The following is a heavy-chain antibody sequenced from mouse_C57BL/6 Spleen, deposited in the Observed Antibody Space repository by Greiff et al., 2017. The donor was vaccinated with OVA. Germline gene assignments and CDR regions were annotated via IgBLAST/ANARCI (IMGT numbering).Heavy chain of an antibody. J-gene: IGHJ3*01. Sequence: VQLQQPGAELVMPGASVKLSCKASGYTFTSYWMHWVQQRPGQGLEWIGEINPSDSYTNYNQKFKGKFTLSVDKSSSTAYMQLSSLTSEDSAVYYCSRLYGSSPWFAYWGQGTLVTVSA. V-gene: IGHV1-69*01. CDR2: INPSDSYT. CDR3: SRLYGSSPWFAY. CDR1: GYTFTSYW. D-gene: IGHD1-1*01.